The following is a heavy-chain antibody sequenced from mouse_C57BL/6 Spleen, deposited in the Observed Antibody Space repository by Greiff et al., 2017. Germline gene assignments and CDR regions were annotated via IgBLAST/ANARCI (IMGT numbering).Heavy chain of an antibody. CDR3: ARKEGWGYFDY. V-gene: IGHV1-50*01. Sequence: QVQLQQPGAELVKPGASVKLSCKASGYTFTSYWMQWVKQRPGQGLEWIGEIDPSDSYTNYNQKFKGKATLTVDTSSSTAYMQLSSLTSEDSAVYYCARKEGWGYFDYWGQGTTLTVSS. CDR1: GYTFTSYW. J-gene: IGHJ2*01. D-gene: IGHD3-3*01. CDR2: IDPSDSYT.